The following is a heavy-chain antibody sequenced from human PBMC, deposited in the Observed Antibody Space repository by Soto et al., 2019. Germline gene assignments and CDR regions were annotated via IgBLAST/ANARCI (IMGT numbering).Heavy chain of an antibody. CDR3: ERSIVVVTALDY. CDR2: ISAYNGNT. J-gene: IGHJ4*02. V-gene: IGHV1-18*01. CDR1: GYTFSSYH. D-gene: IGHD2-21*02. Sequence: EASVKVSCKASGYTFSSYHISWVRQAPGQGLEWMGWISAYNGNTNYAQKLQGRVTMTTDTSTSTAYMELSSLRSEDTAVYYCERSIVVVTALDYWGQVTLVPVSS.